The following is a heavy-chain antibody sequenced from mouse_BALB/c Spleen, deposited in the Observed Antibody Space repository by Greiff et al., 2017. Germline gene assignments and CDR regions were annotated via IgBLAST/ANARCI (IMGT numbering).Heavy chain of an antibody. Sequence: EVMLVESGGGLVQPGGSRKLSCAASGFTFSSFGMHWVRQAPEKGLEWVAYISSGSSTIYYADTVKGRFTISRDNPKNTLFLQMTSLRSEDTAMYYCARMGLRREAWFAYWGQGTLVTVSA. CDR2: ISSGSSTI. J-gene: IGHJ3*01. CDR3: ARMGLRREAWFAY. CDR1: GFTFSSFG. D-gene: IGHD2-2*01. V-gene: IGHV5-17*02.